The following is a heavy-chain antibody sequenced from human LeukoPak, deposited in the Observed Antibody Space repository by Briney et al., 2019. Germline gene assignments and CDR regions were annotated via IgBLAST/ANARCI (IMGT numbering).Heavy chain of an antibody. J-gene: IGHJ4*02. D-gene: IGHD1-26*01. CDR3: ARGGEWELPEYYFDY. CDR2: IYYSGST. Sequence: SETLSLTCTVSGGSISSYYWSWIRQPPGKGLEWIGYIYYSGSTNYNPSLKSRVTMSVDTSKNQFSLKLSSVTAADTAVYYCARGGEWELPEYYFDYWGQGTLVTVSS. V-gene: IGHV4-59*12. CDR1: GGSISSYY.